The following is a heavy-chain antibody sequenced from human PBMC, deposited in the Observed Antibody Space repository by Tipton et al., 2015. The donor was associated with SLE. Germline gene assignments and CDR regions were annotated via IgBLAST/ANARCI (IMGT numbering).Heavy chain of an antibody. CDR1: GYSISSGYY. J-gene: IGHJ4*02. V-gene: IGHV4-38-2*01. CDR2: IYHSGST. Sequence: GLVKPSETLSLTCAVSGYSISSGYYWGWIRQPPGKGLEWIGSIYHSGSTNYNPSLKSRVTISVDTSKNQFSLKLSSVTAADTAVYYCARRTYSSGYYNYWGQGTLVTVSS. D-gene: IGHD3-22*01. CDR3: ARRTYSSGYYNY.